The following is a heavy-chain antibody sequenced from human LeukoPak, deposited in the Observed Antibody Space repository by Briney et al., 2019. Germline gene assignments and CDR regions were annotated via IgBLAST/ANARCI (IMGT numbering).Heavy chain of an antibody. V-gene: IGHV1-69*13. CDR2: IIPIFGTA. J-gene: IGHJ4*02. CDR1: GGTFSSYA. CDR3: AREALSYGSGSYLDY. D-gene: IGHD3-10*01. Sequence: SVKVSCKASGGTFSSYAISWVRQAPGQGLEWMGGIIPIFGTANYAQKFQGRVTITADESTSTAYMELSSLRSEDTAVYYCAREALSYGSGSYLDYWGQGTLVTVSS.